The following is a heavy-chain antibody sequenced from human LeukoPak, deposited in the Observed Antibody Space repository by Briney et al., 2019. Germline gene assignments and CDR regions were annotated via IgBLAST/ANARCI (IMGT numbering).Heavy chain of an antibody. Sequence: PGGSLRLSCAASGFTFSDYYMSWIRQAPGKGLEWVSYISSSGSTIYYADSVKGRFTISRDNAKNSLYLQMNSLRAEDTAVYYCAKSRAAAGIYYFDYWGQGTLVTVSS. J-gene: IGHJ4*02. V-gene: IGHV3-11*01. CDR1: GFTFSDYY. D-gene: IGHD6-13*01. CDR2: ISSSGSTI. CDR3: AKSRAAAGIYYFDY.